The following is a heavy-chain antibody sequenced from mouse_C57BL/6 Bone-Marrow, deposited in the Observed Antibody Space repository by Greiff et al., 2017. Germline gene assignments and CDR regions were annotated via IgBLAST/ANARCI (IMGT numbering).Heavy chain of an antibody. D-gene: IGHD1-1*01. CDR1: GYTFTGYW. Sequence: QVQLQQPGAELVKPGASVKMSCKASGYTFTGYWITWVKQRPGQGLEWIGDIYPGSGSTNYNQKFKSKATLTVNTSSSTAYMQLSSLTSEDSAVYYCARWGITTVVEAMDYWGQGTSVTVSS. CDR3: ARWGITTVVEAMDY. V-gene: IGHV1-55*01. J-gene: IGHJ4*01. CDR2: IYPGSGST.